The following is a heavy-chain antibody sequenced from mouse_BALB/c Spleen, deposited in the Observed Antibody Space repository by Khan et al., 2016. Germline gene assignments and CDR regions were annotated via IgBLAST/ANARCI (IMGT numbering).Heavy chain of an antibody. CDR3: ARYRDDDGRSSYFAV. CDR2: IITYCGES. J-gene: IGHJ1*01. CDR1: GYTFTNYG. Sequence: QIQLVQSGPELKKPGKTVKISCKASGYTFTNYGMNWVKQAPGKGLKWMGWIITYCGESTYADAFKGRFAFSLETSANTAYLQINNLTNEDTATSFCARYRDDDGRSSYFAVWGAGTAVTGTS. V-gene: IGHV9-3-1*01. D-gene: IGHD1-1*01.